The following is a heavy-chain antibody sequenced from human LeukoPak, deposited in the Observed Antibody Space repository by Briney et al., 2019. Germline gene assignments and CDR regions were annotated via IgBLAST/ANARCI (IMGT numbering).Heavy chain of an antibody. V-gene: IGHV4-39*02. J-gene: IGHJ4*02. CDR3: ARVKVGTFDY. CDR1: SGSISSSTYY. Sequence: PSETLSLTCTVSSGSISSSTYYWGWIRQPPGKGLEWVGTTYYTGSTYYNPSLKSRVTISVDTSKNQFSLKLSSVTAADTAVYYCARVKVGTFDYWGQGTLVTVSS. CDR2: TYYTGST.